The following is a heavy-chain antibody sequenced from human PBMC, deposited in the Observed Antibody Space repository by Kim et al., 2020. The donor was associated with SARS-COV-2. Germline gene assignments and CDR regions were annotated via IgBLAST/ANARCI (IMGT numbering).Heavy chain of an antibody. CDR1: GFTFSNYG. V-gene: IGHV3-21*01. D-gene: IGHD3-16*01. J-gene: IGHJ4*02. Sequence: GGSLRLSCTASGFTFSNYGMNWVRQAPGKGLEWVAFLSPTSSYMYYADSVRGRFTISRDNLKTSLYLQMNSLRAEDTAVYYCARGRSSSLWAGGQWGQGTRVTVSS. CDR2: LSPTSSYM. CDR3: ARGRSSSLWAGGQ.